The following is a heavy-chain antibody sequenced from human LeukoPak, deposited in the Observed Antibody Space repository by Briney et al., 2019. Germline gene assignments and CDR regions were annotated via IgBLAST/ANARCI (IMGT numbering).Heavy chain of an antibody. J-gene: IGHJ4*02. CDR1: GYTFTGYY. D-gene: IGHD1-14*01. CDR2: INPNSGGT. V-gene: IGHV1-2*02. Sequence: ASVKVSCKASGYTFTGYYTHWVRQAPGQGLEWMGWINPNSGGTNYAQKFQGRVTMTMDTSISTAYMELSRLRSDDTAVYYCASQPLEGDYFDYWGQGTLVTVSS. CDR3: ASQPLEGDYFDY.